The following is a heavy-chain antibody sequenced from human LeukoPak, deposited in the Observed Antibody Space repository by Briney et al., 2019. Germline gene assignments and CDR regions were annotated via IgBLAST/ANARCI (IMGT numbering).Heavy chain of an antibody. J-gene: IGHJ4*02. CDR1: GGSVSTIGYS. D-gene: IGHD2-21*02. CDR3: AAGGVVTAIRFDY. Sequence: ASETLSLTCGVSGGSVSTIGYSWSWIRQPPGEGLEWIGYIYQSGSTSYNPSLQSRVTISIDKSKNQFSLRLSSVTAADTAVYYCAAGGVVTAIRFDYWGQGTLVTVSS. V-gene: IGHV4-30-2*01. CDR2: IYQSGST.